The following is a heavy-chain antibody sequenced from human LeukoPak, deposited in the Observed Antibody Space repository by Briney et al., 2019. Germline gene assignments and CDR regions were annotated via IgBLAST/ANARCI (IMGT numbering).Heavy chain of an antibody. CDR2: IYYSGST. CDR1: GGSISSSSYY. CDR3: ARQGYCTNGVCYSFDY. V-gene: IGHV4-39*01. Sequence: SETLSLTCTVSGGSISSSSYYWGWIRQSPGKGLEWIGSIYYSGSTYYNPSLKSRVTISVDTSKNQFSLKLSSVTAADTAVYYCARQGYCTNGVCYSFDYWGQGTLVTVSS. D-gene: IGHD2-8*01. J-gene: IGHJ4*02.